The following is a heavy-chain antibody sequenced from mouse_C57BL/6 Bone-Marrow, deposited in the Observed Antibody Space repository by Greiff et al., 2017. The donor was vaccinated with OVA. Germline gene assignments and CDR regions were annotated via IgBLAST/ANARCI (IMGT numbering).Heavy chain of an antibody. Sequence: QVQLQQSGAELVRPGTSVKMSCKASGYTFTNSWIGWVKQRPGHGLEWIGDIYPGGGYTNYNEKFKGKATLTADKSSSTAYMQFSSLTSEDSASYYCARDYSSSHWYFDVWGTGTTVTVSS. J-gene: IGHJ1*03. CDR3: ARDYSSSHWYFDV. V-gene: IGHV1-63*01. CDR2: IYPGGGYT. D-gene: IGHD1-1*01. CDR1: GYTFTNSW.